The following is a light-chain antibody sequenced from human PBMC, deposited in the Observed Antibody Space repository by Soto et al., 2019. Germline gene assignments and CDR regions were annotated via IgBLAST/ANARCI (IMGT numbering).Light chain of an antibody. Sequence: EIVLTQYPATMSVSPGERATLSCRASQSVSSNLAWYQQKPGQAPRLLISGASARATGIPARFSGSGSGTEFTLTISSLQSEDFAVYYCQHYNNWPYTFGQGTKLEIK. CDR3: QHYNNWPYT. J-gene: IGKJ2*01. CDR1: QSVSSN. V-gene: IGKV3-15*01. CDR2: GAS.